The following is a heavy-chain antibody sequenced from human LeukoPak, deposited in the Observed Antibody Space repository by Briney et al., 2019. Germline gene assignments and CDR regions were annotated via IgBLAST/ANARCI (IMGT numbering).Heavy chain of an antibody. J-gene: IGHJ4*02. CDR2: IYYSGST. Sequence: SETLSLTCTVSGGSISSYYWSWIRQPPGKGLEWIGYIYYSGSTIYNPSLMSRVTISVDTSKNQFSLKLSSVTAADTDVYYCAGLIAVAGTGFDYWGQGTLVTVSS. CDR1: GGSISSYY. CDR3: AGLIAVAGTGFDY. V-gene: IGHV4-59*01. D-gene: IGHD6-19*01.